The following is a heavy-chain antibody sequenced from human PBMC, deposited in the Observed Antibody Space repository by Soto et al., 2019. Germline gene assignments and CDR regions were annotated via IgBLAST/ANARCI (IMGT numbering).Heavy chain of an antibody. CDR1: GFNFDDYA. D-gene: IGHD2-21*01. V-gene: IGHV3-9*01. Sequence: VQLVESGGVLVQTGRSLRLSCAASGFNFDDYAIHWVRQAPGKGMEGVSGIDRNGDTTGYGYSVQGRFTISRDKARNSLYLEKTKLRAYDTALYYCAKCRYSWVESCMDVWGQGTTV. J-gene: IGHJ6*02. CDR2: IDRNGDTT. CDR3: AKCRYSWVESCMDV.